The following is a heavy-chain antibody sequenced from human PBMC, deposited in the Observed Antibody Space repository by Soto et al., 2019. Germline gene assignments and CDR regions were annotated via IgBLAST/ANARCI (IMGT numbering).Heavy chain of an antibody. CDR2: IDWDDDK. CDR3: ARTFSGYYNNWFDH. V-gene: IGHV2-70*01. D-gene: IGHD3-22*01. Sequence: XGPTLVNPTQRLTLTCTFSGFSLSTSGMWVSWIRQPPGKALEWLALIDWDDDKYYSTSLKTRLTISKDTSKNQVVLTMTNMDPVDTATYYCARTFSGYYNNWFDHWGQGTLVTVSS. J-gene: IGHJ5*02. CDR1: GFSLSTSGMW.